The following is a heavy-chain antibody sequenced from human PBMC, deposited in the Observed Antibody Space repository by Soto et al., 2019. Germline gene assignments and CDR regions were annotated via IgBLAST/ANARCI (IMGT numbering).Heavy chain of an antibody. D-gene: IGHD2-8*01. J-gene: IGHJ4*02. V-gene: IGHV3-7*03. CDR2: IKQDGSEK. CDR3: ARGKGYYCTNGVCSLDY. CDR1: GFTFSSYW. Sequence: GGSLRLSCAASGFTFSSYWMSWVRQAPGKGLEWVANIKQDGSEKYYVDSVKGRFTISRDNAKNSLYLQMNSLRAEDTALYYCARGKGYYCTNGVCSLDYWGQGTLVTVSS.